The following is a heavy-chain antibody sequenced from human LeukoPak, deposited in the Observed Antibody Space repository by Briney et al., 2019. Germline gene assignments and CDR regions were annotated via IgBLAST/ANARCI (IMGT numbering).Heavy chain of an antibody. V-gene: IGHV4-59*12. J-gene: IGHJ3*02. CDR1: GGSISSYY. D-gene: IGHD1-14*01. CDR3: ARGYGIDAFDI. Sequence: PSETLSLTCTVSGGSISSYYWSWIRQPPGKGLEWIGYIYYSGSTNYNPSLKSRVTISVDTSKNQFSLKLSSVTAADTAVYSCARGYGIDAFDIWGQGTMVTVSS. CDR2: IYYSGST.